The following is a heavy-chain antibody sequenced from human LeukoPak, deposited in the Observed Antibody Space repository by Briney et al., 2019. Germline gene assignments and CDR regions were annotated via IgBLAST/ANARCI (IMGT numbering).Heavy chain of an antibody. Sequence: PGGSLRLSCAGSGFVFHNYAMYWVRQPPGQGLERVSGISCNSGTIDYADSVRGRFTISRDNAKNSLYLQMDSLRVEDTAFYYCAKDNRRHYTSGPNPDSLHWGQGALVTVSS. CDR1: GFVFHNYA. V-gene: IGHV3-9*01. CDR3: AKDNRRHYTSGPNPDSLH. D-gene: IGHD6-19*01. CDR2: ISCNSGTI. J-gene: IGHJ4*02.